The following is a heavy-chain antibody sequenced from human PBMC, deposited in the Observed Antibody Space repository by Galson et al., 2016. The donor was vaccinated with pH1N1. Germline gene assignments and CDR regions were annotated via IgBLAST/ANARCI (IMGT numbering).Heavy chain of an antibody. V-gene: IGHV3-9*01. CDR3: TLLQEHL. CDR1: GFTFDDYA. Sequence: SLRLSCAASGFTFDDYAMHWVRQAPGKGLEWVSGISWNSGVTGYADSVKGRFTISRDNAKNSLYLQMNSLHQGPIGLPPGTLLQEHLWG. J-gene: IGHJ6*01. CDR2: ISWNSGVT.